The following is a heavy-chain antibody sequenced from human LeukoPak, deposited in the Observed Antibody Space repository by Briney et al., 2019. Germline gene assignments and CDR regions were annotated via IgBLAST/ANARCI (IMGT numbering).Heavy chain of an antibody. CDR2: ISGSGGST. CDR3: AKDPSPYGDYSHERSY. CDR1: GFTFSSYA. J-gene: IGHJ4*02. V-gene: IGHV3-23*01. Sequence: GGSLRLSCAASGFTFSSYAMSWVRQAPGKGLEWVSAISGSGGSTYYADSVKGRFTISRENSKNTLYLKMNSLRAEDTAVYYCAKDPSPYGDYSHERSYWGQGTLVTVSS. D-gene: IGHD4-17*01.